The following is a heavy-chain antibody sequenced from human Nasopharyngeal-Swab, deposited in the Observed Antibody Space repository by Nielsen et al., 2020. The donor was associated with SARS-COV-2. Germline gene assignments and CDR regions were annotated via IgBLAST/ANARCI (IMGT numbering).Heavy chain of an antibody. D-gene: IGHD6-6*01. V-gene: IGHV3-23*01. CDR2: ISGSGGTT. J-gene: IGHJ4*02. Sequence: GESLKISCAASGFTFSSYGMNWVRQGPGKGLEWVSEISGSGGTTYYADSVKGRFTISRDNSKNTLHLQMNSLRVEDTGVYYCAKDLHSSSWPVGYWGQGTLVTVSS. CDR1: GFTFSSYG. CDR3: AKDLHSSSWPVGY.